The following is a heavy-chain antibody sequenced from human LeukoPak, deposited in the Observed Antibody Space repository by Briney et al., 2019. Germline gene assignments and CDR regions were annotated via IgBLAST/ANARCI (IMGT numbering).Heavy chain of an antibody. J-gene: IGHJ6*03. CDR1: GGSFSGYY. D-gene: IGHD3-10*01. CDR2: INHSGST. Sequence: NASETLSLTCAVYGGSFSGYYWSWIRQPPGKGLEWIGEINHSGSTNYNPSLKSRVTISVDTSKNQFSLKLSSVTAADTAVYYCARYGFGKNYYYYYYMDVWGKGTTVTVSS. V-gene: IGHV4-34*01. CDR3: ARYGFGKNYYYYYYMDV.